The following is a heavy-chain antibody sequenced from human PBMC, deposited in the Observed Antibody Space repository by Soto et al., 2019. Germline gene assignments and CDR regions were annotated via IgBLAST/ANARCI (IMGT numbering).Heavy chain of an antibody. D-gene: IGHD1-26*01. J-gene: IGHJ4*01. CDR1: GDSVSSNSAG. Sequence: PSQTLSLTCAITGDSVSSNSAGWSWVRQSPSRGLEWLGRTYYRSKWYYEYAVSVRGRITINTDTSKNQYSLQLNSVTPEDTAVYFCARGEQYSGRIFDYCGQGTLVTVSS. CDR3: ARGEQYSGRIFDY. CDR2: TYYRSKWYY. V-gene: IGHV6-1*01.